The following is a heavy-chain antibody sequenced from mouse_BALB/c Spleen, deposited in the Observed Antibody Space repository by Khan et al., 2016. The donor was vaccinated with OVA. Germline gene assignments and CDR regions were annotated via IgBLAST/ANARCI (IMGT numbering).Heavy chain of an antibody. Sequence: EVQLQESGPDLVKPGASVRMSCKASGYTFTSYVMHWLRQKPGQGLEWIGYIYPFNDDTKYNEKFKGKATLTSDKSSSTAYMELSSLTSEDSAVYYCAKNYRYDVYVDYWGQGTTLTVSS. D-gene: IGHD2-14*01. CDR1: GYTFTSYV. CDR2: IYPFNDDT. J-gene: IGHJ2*01. V-gene: IGHV1S136*01. CDR3: AKNYRYDVYVDY.